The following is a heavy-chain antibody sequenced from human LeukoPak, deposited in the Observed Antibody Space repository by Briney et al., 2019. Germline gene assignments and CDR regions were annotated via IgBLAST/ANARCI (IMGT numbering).Heavy chain of an antibody. CDR2: INHSGST. CDR1: GGSFSGYY. D-gene: IGHD3-3*01. V-gene: IGHV4-34*01. J-gene: IGHJ4*02. CDR3: ARSAYYDFWGGSTGYFDY. Sequence: SETLSLTCAVYGGSFSGYYWSWIRQPPGKGLEWIGEINHSGSTNYNPSLKSRVTISVDTSKNQFSLKLSSVTAADTAVYYCARSAYYDFWGGSTGYFDYWGQGTLVTVSS.